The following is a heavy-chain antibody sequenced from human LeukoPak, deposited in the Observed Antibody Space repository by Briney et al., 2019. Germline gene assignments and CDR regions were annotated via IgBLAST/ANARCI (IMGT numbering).Heavy chain of an antibody. D-gene: IGHD3-16*01. CDR1: GFTFSSYA. V-gene: IGHV3-23*01. Sequence: PGGSLRLSCAASGFTFSSYAMSWVRQAPGKGLEWVSAISGSGGSTYYADSVKGRFTISRDNAKNSLYLQMNSLRAEGTAVYYCARAYDYVWGSKAAIDYWGQGTLVTVSS. CDR3: ARAYDYVWGSKAAIDY. J-gene: IGHJ4*02. CDR2: ISGSGGST.